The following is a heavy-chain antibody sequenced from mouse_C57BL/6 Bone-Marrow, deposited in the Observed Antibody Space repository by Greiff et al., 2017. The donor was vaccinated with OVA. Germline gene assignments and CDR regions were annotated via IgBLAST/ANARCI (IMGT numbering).Heavy chain of an antibody. D-gene: IGHD2-3*01. CDR3: ARSRWLSPLDY. J-gene: IGHJ2*01. Sequence: QVQLKESGPGLVAPSQSLSITCTVSGFSLTSYAISWVRQPPGKGLEWLGVIWTGGGTNYNSDPESRLSISKNNSESQDFLKMHSLLTDHTARDYWARSRWLSPLDYWGQGTTLTVSS. CDR1: GFSLTSYA. V-gene: IGHV2-9-1*01. CDR2: IWTGGGT.